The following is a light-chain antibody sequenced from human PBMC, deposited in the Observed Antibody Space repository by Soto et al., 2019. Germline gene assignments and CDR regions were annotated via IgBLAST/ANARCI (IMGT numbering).Light chain of an antibody. CDR1: QTISSW. CDR3: QHYNSYSEA. Sequence: DVQMTHSPSTLSGGIGDRVTSTDRASQTISSWLAWYQQKPGKAPKLLIYKASTLKSGVPSRFSGSGSGTEFTLTISSPQPDDFATYYCQHYNSYSEAFGQGTKVDI. V-gene: IGKV1-5*03. J-gene: IGKJ1*01. CDR2: KAS.